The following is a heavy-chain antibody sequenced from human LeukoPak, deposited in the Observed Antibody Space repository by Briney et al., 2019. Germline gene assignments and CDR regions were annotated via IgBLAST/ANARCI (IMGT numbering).Heavy chain of an antibody. V-gene: IGHV1-24*01. CDR3: ATVSHKWLTSPYFDY. D-gene: IGHD2-8*01. CDR2: FDPEDGET. CDR1: GYTLTELS. J-gene: IGHJ4*02. Sequence: ASVKVSCKVSGYTLTELSMHWVRQAPGKGLEWMGGFDPEDGETIYAQKFQGRVTMTEDTSTDTAYMELGSLRSEDTAVYYCATVSHKWLTSPYFDYWGQGTLVTVSS.